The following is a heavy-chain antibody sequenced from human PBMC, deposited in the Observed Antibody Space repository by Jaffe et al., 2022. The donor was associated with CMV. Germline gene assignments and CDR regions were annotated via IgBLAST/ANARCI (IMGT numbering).Heavy chain of an antibody. J-gene: IGHJ6*03. D-gene: IGHD3-10*02. V-gene: IGHV1-69*09. CDR2: IIPILGIA. CDR3: ARGRVRGVQDYYYYYMDV. Sequence: QVQLVQSGAEVKKPGSSVKVSCKASGGTFSSYAISWVRQAPGQGLEWMGRIIPILGIANYAQKFQGRVTITADKSTSTAYMELSSLRSEDTAVYYCARGRVRGVQDYYYYYMDVWGKGTTVTVSS. CDR1: GGTFSSYA.